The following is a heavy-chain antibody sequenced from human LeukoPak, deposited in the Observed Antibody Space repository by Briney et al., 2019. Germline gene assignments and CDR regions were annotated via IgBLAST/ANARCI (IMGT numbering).Heavy chain of an antibody. D-gene: IGHD6-19*01. CDR1: GYSISSGYY. CDR2: IYHSGST. CDR3: ATYSSGWYPFDY. V-gene: IGHV4-38-2*02. J-gene: IGHJ4*02. Sequence: SETLSLTCTVSGYSISSGYYWGWIRQPPGKGLEWIGSIYHSGSTYYNPSPKSRVTISVDTSKNQFSLKLSSVTAADTAVYYCATYSSGWYPFDYWGQGTLVTVSS.